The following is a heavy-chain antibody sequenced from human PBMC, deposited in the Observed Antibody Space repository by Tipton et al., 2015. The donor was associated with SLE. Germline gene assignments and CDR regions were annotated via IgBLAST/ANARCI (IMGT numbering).Heavy chain of an antibody. Sequence: TLSLTCTVSGGSINDHYWTWIRQPPGKGLEWIGYIGYVYRSQSTNYNASLKSRVTMSLESSKNQFSLKLSSVTAADTAVYYCARDFRVDGIGFDPWGQGTLVTVSS. J-gene: IGHJ5*02. CDR3: ARDFRVDGIGFDP. V-gene: IGHV4-4*08. CDR1: GGSINDHY. CDR2: IGYVYRSQST. D-gene: IGHD5-24*01.